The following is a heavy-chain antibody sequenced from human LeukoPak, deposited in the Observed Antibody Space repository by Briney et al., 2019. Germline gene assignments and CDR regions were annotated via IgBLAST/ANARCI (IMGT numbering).Heavy chain of an antibody. Sequence: GGSLRLSCASSGFTFSSYAMSWVRQAPGKGLEWVSTISTSGGFTYYADSVKGRFTISRDNAKNTLYLQMNSLRAEDTAVYYCAREWELLPWDWGQGTLVTVSS. CDR3: AREWELLPWD. CDR2: ISTSGGFT. V-gene: IGHV3-23*01. D-gene: IGHD3-10*01. J-gene: IGHJ4*02. CDR1: GFTFSSYA.